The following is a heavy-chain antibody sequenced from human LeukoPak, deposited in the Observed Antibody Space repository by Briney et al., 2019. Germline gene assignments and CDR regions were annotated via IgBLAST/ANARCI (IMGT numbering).Heavy chain of an antibody. CDR1: GYSISSGYY. CDR2: IYHRGRT. CDR3: ARGGYCSSTSCYMNWFDP. V-gene: IGHV4-38-2*01. J-gene: IGHJ5*02. D-gene: IGHD2-2*02. Sequence: PSETMSLTCALSGYSISSGYYWGWIRQPPGKGLEWIGSIYHRGRTYYNPSLKSRVTISVDTSKNQFSLKLSSVTAADTAVYYCARGGYCSSTSCYMNWFDPWGQGTLVTVSS.